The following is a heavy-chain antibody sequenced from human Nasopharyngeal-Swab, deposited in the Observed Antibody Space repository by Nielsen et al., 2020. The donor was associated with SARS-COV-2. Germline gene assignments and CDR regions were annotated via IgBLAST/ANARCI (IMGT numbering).Heavy chain of an antibody. CDR1: GGSISSYY. Sequence: SETLSLTCTVSGGSISSYYWSWIRQPPGKGLEWIGYIYYSGSTNYNPSLKSRVTISVDTSKDQFSLKLSSVTAADPAVYYCARHLAVAGDFDYWGQGTLVTVSP. V-gene: IGHV4-59*08. D-gene: IGHD6-19*01. CDR2: IYYSGST. J-gene: IGHJ4*02. CDR3: ARHLAVAGDFDY.